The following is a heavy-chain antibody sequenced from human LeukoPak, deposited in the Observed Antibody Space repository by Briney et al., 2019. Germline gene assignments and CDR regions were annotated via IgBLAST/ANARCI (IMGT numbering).Heavy chain of an antibody. CDR2: IYHSGTT. CDR1: GGSIISSSYN. V-gene: IGHV4-39*01. Sequence: SETLSLTCAVSGGSIISSSYNWGWIRQPPGKGLEWIGTIYHSGTTYYNPSLKSRVTISVDTSKNQFFLKLSSVTAADTAVYHCARLPTGYPNWFDPWGQGSLVTVSS. CDR3: ARLPTGYPNWFDP. J-gene: IGHJ5*02. D-gene: IGHD3-9*01.